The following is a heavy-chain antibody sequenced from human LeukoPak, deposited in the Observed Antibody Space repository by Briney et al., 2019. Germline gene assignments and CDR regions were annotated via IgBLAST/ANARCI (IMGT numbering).Heavy chain of an antibody. V-gene: IGHV1-18*01. CDR1: GYTFTNYG. J-gene: IGHJ4*02. D-gene: IGHD3-16*01. CDR3: ARDSGGRGHFDF. CDR2: IGPNNGNT. Sequence: GASVKVSCKASGYTFTNYGVSWVRQAPGQGLEWMGWIGPNNGNTNYAQNLQGRVTMTTDTSTGTAYMELRSLRSDDTAVYYCARDSGGRGHFDFWGQGTLVTVSS.